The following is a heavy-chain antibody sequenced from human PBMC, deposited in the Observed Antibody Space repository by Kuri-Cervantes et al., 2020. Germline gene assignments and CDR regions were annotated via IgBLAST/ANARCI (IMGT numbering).Heavy chain of an antibody. CDR3: AADQVVAGTWIDY. CDR2: ISPSNGDT. V-gene: IGHV1-18*01. D-gene: IGHD6-19*01. CDR1: GYSFTNYG. Sequence: ASVKVSCKASGYSFTNYGVSWVRQAPGQGLEWLGWISPSNGDTNYAQKFQERVTITRDMSTSTAYMELSSLRSEDTAVYYCAADQVVAGTWIDYWGQGTLVTVSS. J-gene: IGHJ4*02.